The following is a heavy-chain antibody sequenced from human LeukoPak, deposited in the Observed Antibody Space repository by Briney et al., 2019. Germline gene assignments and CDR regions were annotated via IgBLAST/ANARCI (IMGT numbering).Heavy chain of an antibody. Sequence: GGSLRLSCAVSGFTFSSYGKHWVRQAPGKGLEWVAVIWYDGSNKYYADSVKGRFTISRDNSKNTLYLQMNSLRAEDTAVYYRARDQVDWADPSGMDVWGQGTTVTVSS. D-gene: IGHD3-9*01. CDR2: IWYDGSNK. CDR3: ARDQVDWADPSGMDV. CDR1: GFTFSSYG. J-gene: IGHJ6*02. V-gene: IGHV3-33*01.